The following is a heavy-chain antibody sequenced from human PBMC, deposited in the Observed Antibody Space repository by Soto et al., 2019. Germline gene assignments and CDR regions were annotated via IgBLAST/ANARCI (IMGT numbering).Heavy chain of an antibody. CDR2: INGYNDNT. Sequence: GASVKLSCKACGYAFTSYSISWVRQAPGQGLEWVGWINGYNDNTTYAQKFQGRVNMTTDTSTNTAYMELRNLRSDDAAVYYCTRGSQRFCNNGVCYTGYFNHWGQGTLVTVSS. V-gene: IGHV1-18*01. D-gene: IGHD2-8*01. CDR1: GYAFTSYS. J-gene: IGHJ1*01. CDR3: TRGSQRFCNNGVCYTGYFNH.